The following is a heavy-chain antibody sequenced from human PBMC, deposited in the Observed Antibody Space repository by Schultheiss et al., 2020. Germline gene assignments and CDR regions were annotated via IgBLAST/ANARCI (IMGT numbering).Heavy chain of an antibody. J-gene: IGHJ6*02. D-gene: IGHD2-15*01. CDR1: GYTFTSYY. V-gene: IGHV1-46*01. CDR3: ARDDIVVVVAATDYYYGMDV. CDR2: INPSGGST. Sequence: ASVKVSCKASGYTFTSYYMHWVRQAPGQGLEWMGIINPSGGSTSYAQKFQGRVTMTRDTSTSTVYMELSSLRSEDTAVYYCARDDIVVVVAATDYYYGMDVWGQGTTVNGYS.